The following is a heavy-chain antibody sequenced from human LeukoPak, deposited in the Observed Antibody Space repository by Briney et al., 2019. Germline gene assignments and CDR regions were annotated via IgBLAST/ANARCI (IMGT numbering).Heavy chain of an antibody. CDR1: GFTFSSSA. CDR2: ISNNGGYT. Sequence: GGSLRLSCAASGFTFSSSAMSWVRQAPGEGLEWVSAISNNGGYTYYADSAQGRFTISRDNSKSTLCLQMNSLRAEDTAVYYCARRMAASATGGRFQDWGQGSLVTVSS. V-gene: IGHV3-23*01. D-gene: IGHD6-25*01. J-gene: IGHJ1*01. CDR3: ARRMAASATGGRFQD.